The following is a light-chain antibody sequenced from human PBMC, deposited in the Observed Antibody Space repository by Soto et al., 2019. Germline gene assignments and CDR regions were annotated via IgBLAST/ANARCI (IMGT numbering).Light chain of an antibody. CDR2: GAS. CDR3: QQANSFPIT. V-gene: IGKV1-12*01. CDR1: QDVGKW. J-gene: IGKJ5*01. Sequence: DIQMTQSPPSVSASVGDRVTITSRASQDVGKWLAWYQQKXGKAPTXXIQGASSLQSGVPPRDSGRGEGTECTRTISSLQPEDFETYDCQQANSFPITFGQGTRLEIK.